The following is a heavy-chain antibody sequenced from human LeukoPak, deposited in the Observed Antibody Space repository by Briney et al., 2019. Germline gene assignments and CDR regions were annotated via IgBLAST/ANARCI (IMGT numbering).Heavy chain of an antibody. CDR3: AKAGKYHYYYYYMDV. CDR1: GFTFDDYA. CDR2: ISWDGGST. D-gene: IGHD1-14*01. V-gene: IGHV3-43D*03. Sequence: GGSLRLSCAASGFTFDDYAMHWVRQAPGKGLEWVSLISWDGGSTYYADSVKGRFTISRDNSKNSLYLQMNSLRAEDTALYYCAKAGKYHYYYYYMDVWGKGTTVTVSS. J-gene: IGHJ6*03.